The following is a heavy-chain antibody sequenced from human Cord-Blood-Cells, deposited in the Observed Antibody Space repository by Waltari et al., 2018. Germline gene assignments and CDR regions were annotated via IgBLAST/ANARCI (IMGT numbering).Heavy chain of an antibody. Sequence: QVQLVQSGAEVKKPGSSVKVSCKASGGTFSSYAISWVRQAPGQGLEWMGRISPILGIANYAQKFQGRVTITADKSTSTAYMELSSLRSEDTAVYYCARATYYGSGSPFDYWGQGTLVTVSS. D-gene: IGHD3-10*01. J-gene: IGHJ4*02. CDR1: GGTFSSYA. CDR3: ARATYYGSGSPFDY. CDR2: ISPILGIA. V-gene: IGHV1-69*09.